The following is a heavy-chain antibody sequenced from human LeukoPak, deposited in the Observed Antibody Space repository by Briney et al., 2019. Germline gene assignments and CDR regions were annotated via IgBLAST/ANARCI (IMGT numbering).Heavy chain of an antibody. Sequence: PGGSLRLSCVASGFTFSSYSMNWVRQAPGKGLEWVSSISSSSSYIYYADSVKGRFTISRDNAKNSLYLQMNSLRAEDTAVYYCARDAGQGGYYYMDVWGKGTTVTVSS. J-gene: IGHJ6*03. CDR3: ARDAGQGGYYYMDV. CDR1: GFTFSSYS. CDR2: ISSSSSYI. D-gene: IGHD1-14*01. V-gene: IGHV3-21*01.